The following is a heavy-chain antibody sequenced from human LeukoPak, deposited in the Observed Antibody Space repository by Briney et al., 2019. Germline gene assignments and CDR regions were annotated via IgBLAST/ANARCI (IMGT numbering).Heavy chain of an antibody. J-gene: IGHJ6*03. V-gene: IGHV3-21*01. CDR2: ISSRSTNI. CDR3: ARDAQWLVPEGYFYYMDV. D-gene: IGHD6-19*01. CDR1: GFTFSRYS. Sequence: GGSLRLSCAGSGFTFSRYSMNWFRQAPGKGLERVSSISSRSTNIFYTDSVKGRFTISRDNAKNSLYLQMNSLGAEDTAVYYCARDAQWLVPEGYFYYMDVWGKGTTVTVSS.